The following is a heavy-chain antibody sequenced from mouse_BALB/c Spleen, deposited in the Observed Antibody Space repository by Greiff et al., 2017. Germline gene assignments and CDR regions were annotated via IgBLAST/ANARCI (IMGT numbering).Heavy chain of an antibody. J-gene: IGHJ3*01. CDR2: IWSGGST. CDR3: ARSDRYDGRSWFAY. CDR1: GFSLTSYG. V-gene: IGHV2-2*02. Sequence: VQLQQSGPGLVPPSQSLSITCTVSGFSLTSYGVHWVRQSPGKGLEWLGVIWSGGSTDYNAAFISSLSISKDNSKSQVFFKMNSLQANDTAVYYCARSDRYDGRSWFAYWGQGTLVTVSA. D-gene: IGHD2-14*01.